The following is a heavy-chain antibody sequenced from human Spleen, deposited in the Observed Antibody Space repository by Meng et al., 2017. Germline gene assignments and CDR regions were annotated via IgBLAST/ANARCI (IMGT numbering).Heavy chain of an antibody. Sequence: EVQLVEFGGGFVKPGGSLRLSCAASGFTFSNAWMTWVRQAPGKGLEWIGRMKSNSDGGTTDYAAPVKGRFTISRDDSKNTLYLQMNSLITEDTAVYFCATGAAAADHWGQGTLVTVSS. D-gene: IGHD6-13*01. CDR2: MKSNSDGGTT. CDR1: GFTFSNAW. CDR3: ATGAAAADH. J-gene: IGHJ4*02. V-gene: IGHV3-15*01.